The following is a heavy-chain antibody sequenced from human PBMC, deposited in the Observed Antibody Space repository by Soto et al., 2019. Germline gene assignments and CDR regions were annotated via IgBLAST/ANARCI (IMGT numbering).Heavy chain of an antibody. Sequence: SVKVPCKASGYTFTPYNINWVRQATGQGLEWMGWMNPNSGTTGYAQKFQDRITLTRDISTTTAYMELSSLRSDDTAVYFCVRYGVAATYWGQGTQVTVSS. V-gene: IGHV1-8*01. CDR1: GYTFTPYN. D-gene: IGHD3-10*01. J-gene: IGHJ4*02. CDR3: VRYGVAATY. CDR2: MNPNSGTT.